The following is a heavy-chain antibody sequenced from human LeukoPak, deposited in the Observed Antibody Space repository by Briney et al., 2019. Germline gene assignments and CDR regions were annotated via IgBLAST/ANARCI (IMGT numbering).Heavy chain of an antibody. CDR3: ARGRGRDYDFWSGYAYYYMDV. CDR1: GGTFSSYA. J-gene: IGHJ6*03. CDR2: IIPIFGTA. D-gene: IGHD3-3*01. V-gene: IGHV1-69*05. Sequence: SVKVSCKASGGTFSSYAISWVRQAPGQGLEWMGGIIPIFGTANYAQKFQGRVTMTRDTSTSTAYMELSSLRSEDTAVYYCARGRGRDYDFWSGYAYYYMDVWGKGTTVTVSS.